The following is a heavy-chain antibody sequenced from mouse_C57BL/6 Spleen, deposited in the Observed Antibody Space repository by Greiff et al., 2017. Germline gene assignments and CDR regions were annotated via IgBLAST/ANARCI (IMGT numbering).Heavy chain of an antibody. J-gene: IGHJ2*01. CDR1: GYTFTSYW. CDR3: ASADY. Sequence: QVQLLQSGADLAKPGASVKLSCKASGYTFTSYWMYWVKQRPGQGLEWIGYINPSSGYTKYKQKFKDKATFTADNSYSTAYMQLSSLTYEDSAVYYCASADYWGQGTPLTVSS. V-gene: IGHV1-7*01. CDR2: INPSSGYT.